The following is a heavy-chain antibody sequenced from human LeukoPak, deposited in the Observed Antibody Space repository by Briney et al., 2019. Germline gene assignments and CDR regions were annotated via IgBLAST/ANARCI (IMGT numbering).Heavy chain of an antibody. V-gene: IGHV1-2*02. Sequence: ASVKVSCKTSGYTFSDYYIHWVRQAPGQGLEWMGWVNPKTGGTHYEQKFQDRVTMTRDTSISTAYMELSRLRSDDTAVYFCARRGWNYVGAYYYMDVWGKGTTVTVSS. CDR1: GYTFSDYY. CDR3: ARRGWNYVGAYYYMDV. CDR2: VNPKTGGT. D-gene: IGHD1-7*01. J-gene: IGHJ6*03.